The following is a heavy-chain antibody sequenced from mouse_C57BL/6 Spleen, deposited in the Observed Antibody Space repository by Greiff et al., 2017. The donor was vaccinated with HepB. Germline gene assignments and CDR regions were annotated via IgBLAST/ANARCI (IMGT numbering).Heavy chain of an antibody. D-gene: IGHD1-1*01. V-gene: IGHV1-26*01. J-gene: IGHJ1*03. CDR1: GYTFTDYY. CDR2: INPNNGGT. CDR3: AHHYYGSSFHWYFDV. Sequence: EVQLQQSGPELVKPGASVKISCKASGYTFTDYYMNWVKQSHGKSLEWIGDINPNNGGTSYNQKLKGKATLTVDKSSSTAYMELRSLTSEDSAVYYCAHHYYGSSFHWYFDVWGTGTTVTVSS.